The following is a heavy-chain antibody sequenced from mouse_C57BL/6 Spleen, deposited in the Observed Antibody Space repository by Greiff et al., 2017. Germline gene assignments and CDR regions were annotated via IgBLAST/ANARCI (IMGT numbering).Heavy chain of an antibody. D-gene: IGHD1-1*01. CDR3: TVVGEGYFDV. CDR1: GYAFSSYW. J-gene: IGHJ1*03. V-gene: IGHV1-80*01. CDR2: IYPGDGDT. Sequence: QVQPQQSGAELVKPGASVKISCKASGYAFSSYWMNWVKQRPGKGLEWIGQIYPGDGDTNYNGKFKGKATLTADKSSSTAYMQLSSLTSEDSAVYFCTVVGEGYFDVWGTGTTVTVSS.